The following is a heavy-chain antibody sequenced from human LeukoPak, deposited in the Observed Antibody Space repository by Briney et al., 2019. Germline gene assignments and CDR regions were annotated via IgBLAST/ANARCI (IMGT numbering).Heavy chain of an antibody. J-gene: IGHJ4*02. CDR3: PRGTL. CDR2: IYHNGDT. Sequence: SETLSLTCTVSGYSISIGYYWGWVRQPPGKGLEYIGNIYHNGDTYYNPSLKSRATISVDTSNNEFSLRLTSVTAADTAVYYCPRGTLWGQGTLVTVSS. D-gene: IGHD1-14*01. V-gene: IGHV4-38-2*02. CDR1: GYSISIGYY.